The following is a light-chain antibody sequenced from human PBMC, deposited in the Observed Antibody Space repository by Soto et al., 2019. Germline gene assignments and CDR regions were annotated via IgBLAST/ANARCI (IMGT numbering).Light chain of an antibody. CDR3: QQYNNYPWT. J-gene: IGKJ1*01. CDR1: QSISYW. CDR2: DAS. Sequence: DIQMTQSPSTLSASVGDRVTITCRASQSISYWLAWYQQKPGKAPKLLIYDASSLESGVPSRFSGSGSGTEFPLTISSLQPDDFATYSCQQYNNYPWTFGQVTKVDIK. V-gene: IGKV1-5*01.